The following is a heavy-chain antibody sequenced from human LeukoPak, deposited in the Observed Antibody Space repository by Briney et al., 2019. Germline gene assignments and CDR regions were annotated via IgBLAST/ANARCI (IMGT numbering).Heavy chain of an antibody. J-gene: IGHJ5*02. CDR1: GGSISSGDYY. V-gene: IGHV4-30-4*01. D-gene: IGHD1-14*01. CDR2: IYYSGST. CDR3: ARGTTDWFDP. Sequence: KASETLCLTCTASGGSISSGDYYWSWMRPPQGKGLVWIGYIYYSGSTYYNPSLKSRVTISEDTSKNQFSLKLSSVTAADTAVYYCARGTTDWFDPWGQGTLVTVSS.